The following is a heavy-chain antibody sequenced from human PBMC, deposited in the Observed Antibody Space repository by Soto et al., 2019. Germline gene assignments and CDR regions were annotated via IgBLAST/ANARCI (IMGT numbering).Heavy chain of an antibody. V-gene: IGHV4-59*01. CDR2: IYYSGST. CDR1: GGSISSYY. Sequence: SETLSLTCTVSGGSISSYYWSWIRQPPGKGLEWIGYIYYSGSTNYNPSLKSRVTISVDTSKNQFSLKLSSVTAADTAVYYCAREGRGGDFWSVYYNWFDPGGQGTLVTGS. CDR3: AREGRGGDFWSVYYNWFDP. D-gene: IGHD3-3*01. J-gene: IGHJ5*02.